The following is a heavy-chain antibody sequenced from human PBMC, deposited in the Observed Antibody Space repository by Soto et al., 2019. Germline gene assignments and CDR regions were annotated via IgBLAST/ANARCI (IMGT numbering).Heavy chain of an antibody. CDR2: IIPIFGTA. Sequence: SVKVSCKASGGTFSSYAIRWVRQAPGQGLEWMGGIIPIFGTANYAQKFQGRVTITADESTSTAYMELSSLRSEDTAVYYCARVSYGSGSYYINWFDPWGQGTLVTVSS. CDR3: ARVSYGSGSYYINWFDP. V-gene: IGHV1-69*13. J-gene: IGHJ5*02. D-gene: IGHD3-10*01. CDR1: GGTFSSYA.